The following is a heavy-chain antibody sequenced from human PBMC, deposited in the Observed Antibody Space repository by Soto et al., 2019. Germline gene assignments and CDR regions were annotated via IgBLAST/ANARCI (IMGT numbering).Heavy chain of an antibody. CDR3: AAGTLGAVWTPLDY. V-gene: IGHV4-59*12. D-gene: IGHD3-16*01. CDR1: GGSFSDNY. CDR2: VYYSGST. J-gene: IGHJ4*02. Sequence: SATMDITCDGSGGSFSDNYWTWIRQVPGKGLEWIGYVYYSGSTNYNPSLKSRVTISVDASKQQFSLKLTSVTAADTALYYCAAGTLGAVWTPLDYWGQGTLVTVSS.